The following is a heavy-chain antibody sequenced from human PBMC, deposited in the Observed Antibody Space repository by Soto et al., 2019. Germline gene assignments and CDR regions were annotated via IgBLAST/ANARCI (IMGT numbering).Heavy chain of an antibody. J-gene: IGHJ4*02. D-gene: IGHD3-10*01. CDR2: IYWDDDK. V-gene: IGHV2-5*02. CDR3: AHRTLLWFGELSSSSFDS. CDR1: GFSLDTSKVA. Sequence: QITLKESGPSLVKPTQTLTLTCTFSGFSLDTSKVAVGWIRQPPGKALEWLALIYWDDDKRFNPSLKNRLTITKDTSKNQVVLTMTNVDPVDTATYYCAHRTLLWFGELSSSSFDSWGQGTLVTVSS.